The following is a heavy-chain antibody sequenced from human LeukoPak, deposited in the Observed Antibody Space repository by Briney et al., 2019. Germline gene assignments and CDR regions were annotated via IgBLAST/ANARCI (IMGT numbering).Heavy chain of an antibody. V-gene: IGHV1-2*02. CDR1: GYTFTGYY. CDR3: ARIPSSSWSYFDY. CDR2: INPNSGGT. J-gene: IGHJ4*02. Sequence: ASVKVSCKASGYTFTGYYIHWVRQAPGQGLEWMGWINPNSGGTNYAQKFQGRVTVTGDTSISTAYMELSSLRSDDTAVYYCARIPSSSWSYFDYWGQGTLVTVSS. D-gene: IGHD6-13*01.